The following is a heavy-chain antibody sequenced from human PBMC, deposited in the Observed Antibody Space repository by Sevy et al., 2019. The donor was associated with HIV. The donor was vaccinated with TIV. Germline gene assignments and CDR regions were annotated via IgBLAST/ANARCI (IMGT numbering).Heavy chain of an antibody. J-gene: IGHJ4*02. CDR2: ISESGGRT. CDR3: AKLVLGYFDDVDY. D-gene: IGHD3-9*01. CDR1: GLTFTNYA. V-gene: IGHV3-23*01. Sequence: GGSLRLSCAASGLTFTNYAMTWVRQAPGKGLEWVSGISESGGRTYYADSVKGRFTISRDHCKNKLYLQMNSLRGEDTAEYFCAKLVLGYFDDVDYWGQGTLVTVSA.